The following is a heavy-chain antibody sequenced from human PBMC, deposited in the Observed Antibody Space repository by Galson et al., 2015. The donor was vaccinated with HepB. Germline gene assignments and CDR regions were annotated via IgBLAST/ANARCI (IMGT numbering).Heavy chain of an antibody. CDR2: INSDGSST. CDR1: GFTFSSYW. J-gene: IGHJ6*03. D-gene: IGHD2-2*01. CDR3: ARDKARYCSSTSCYPYYYYMDV. Sequence: SLRLSCAASGFTFSSYWMHWVRQAPGKGLVWVSRINSDGSSTSYADSVKGRFTISRDNAKNTLYLQMNSLRAEDTAVYYCARDKARYCSSTSCYPYYYYMDVWGKGTTVTVSS. V-gene: IGHV3-74*01.